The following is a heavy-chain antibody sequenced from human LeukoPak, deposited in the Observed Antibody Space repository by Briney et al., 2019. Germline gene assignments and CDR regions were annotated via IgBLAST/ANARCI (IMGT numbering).Heavy chain of an antibody. D-gene: IGHD3-22*01. V-gene: IGHV3-21*01. CDR1: VFTFSSYS. J-gene: IGHJ4*02. CDR2: ISSSSSYI. CDR3: ARGRDSSGYSPPVG. Sequence: GGSLRLSCAASVFTFSSYSMNWVRQAPGKGLEWVSSISSSSSYIYYADSVKGRFTISRDNAKNSLDLQMNSLRAEDTAVYYCARGRDSSGYSPPVGWGQGTLVTVSS.